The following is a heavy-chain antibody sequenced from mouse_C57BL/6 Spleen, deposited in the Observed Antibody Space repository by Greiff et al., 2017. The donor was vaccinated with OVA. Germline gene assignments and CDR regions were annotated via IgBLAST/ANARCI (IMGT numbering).Heavy chain of an antibody. J-gene: IGHJ2*01. CDR3: ARGGGNYDD. Sequence: QVQLQQPGAELVMPGASVKLSCKASGYTFTSYWMHWVKQRPGQGLEWIGEIDPSDSYTNYNQKFKGKSTLTVDKSSSTAYMQLSSLTSEDSAVYYCARGGGNYDDWGQGTTLTVSS. V-gene: IGHV1-69*01. CDR2: IDPSDSYT. CDR1: GYTFTSYW.